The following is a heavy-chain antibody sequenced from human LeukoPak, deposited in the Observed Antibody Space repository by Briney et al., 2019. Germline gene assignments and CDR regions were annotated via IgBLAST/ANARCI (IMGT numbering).Heavy chain of an antibody. CDR1: GFTFSSYA. CDR3: AKDLGAYYYGSGSYGGSGY. CDR2: ISGSSGST. Sequence: GGSLRLSCAASGFTFSSYAMSWVRQAPGKGLEWVSAISGSSGSTYYADSVKGRFTISRDNSKNTLYLQMNSLRAEDTALYYCAKDLGAYYYGSGSYGGSGYWGQGTLVTVSS. J-gene: IGHJ4*02. D-gene: IGHD3-10*01. V-gene: IGHV3-23*01.